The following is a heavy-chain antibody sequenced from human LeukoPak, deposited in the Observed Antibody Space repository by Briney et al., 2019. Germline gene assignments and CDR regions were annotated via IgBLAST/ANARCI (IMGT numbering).Heavy chain of an antibody. CDR2: IRYDGSNK. Sequence: GGSLRLSCAASGFTFSSYGMHWVRQAPGKGLEWVAFIRYDGSNKYYADSVKGRFTISRDNSKNTLYLQMNSLRAEDTAVYYCAKTGRAAAGPFDYWGQGTLVTVSS. CDR3: AKTGRAAAGPFDY. V-gene: IGHV3-30*02. CDR1: GFTFSSYG. D-gene: IGHD6-13*01. J-gene: IGHJ4*02.